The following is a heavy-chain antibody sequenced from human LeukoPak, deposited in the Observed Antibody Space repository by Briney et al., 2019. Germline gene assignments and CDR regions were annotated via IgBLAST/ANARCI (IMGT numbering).Heavy chain of an antibody. J-gene: IGHJ6*03. D-gene: IGHD1-26*01. V-gene: IGHV1-18*01. Sequence: GASVKVSCKSSGYKLTSHGISWVRQAPGQGLEWMGWIGPYNGNTKYAQKFQGRVTVTTDTSTSTAYMELRSLRSDDTAVYFCARAVLGGPTVYYNYYHMYVWGKGTTVTVSS. CDR3: ARAVLGGPTVYYNYYHMYV. CDR1: GYKLTSHG. CDR2: IGPYNGNT.